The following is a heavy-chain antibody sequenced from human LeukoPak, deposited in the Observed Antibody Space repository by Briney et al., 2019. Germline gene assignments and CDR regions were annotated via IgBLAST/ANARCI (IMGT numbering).Heavy chain of an antibody. D-gene: IGHD3-3*01. CDR2: IYYSGST. V-gene: IGHV4-39*07. Sequence: SETPSLTCTVSGGSISSSSYYWGWIRQPPGKGLEWIGSIYYSGSTYYNPSLKSRVTISVDTSKNQFSLKLSPVTAADTAVYYCARPTRAHTPGSGNYYYFDSWAREPWSPSPQ. CDR1: GGSISSSSYY. J-gene: IGHJ4*02. CDR3: ARPTRAHTPGSGNYYYFDS.